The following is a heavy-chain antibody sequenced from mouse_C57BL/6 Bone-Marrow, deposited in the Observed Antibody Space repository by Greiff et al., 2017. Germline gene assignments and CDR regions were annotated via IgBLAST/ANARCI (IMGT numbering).Heavy chain of an antibody. J-gene: IGHJ2*01. CDR2: ISYDGSN. CDR1: GYSITSCYY. V-gene: IGHV3-6*01. CDR3: AREGGYRDFDY. Sequence: EVQRVESGPGLVKPSQSLSLTCSVTGYSITSCYYWNWIRQSPGNKLEWMGYISYDGSNNYNPSLKNRISITRDTSKNQFFLKLNSVTTEDTATYYCAREGGYRDFDYWGQGTTLTVSS. D-gene: IGHD3-1*01.